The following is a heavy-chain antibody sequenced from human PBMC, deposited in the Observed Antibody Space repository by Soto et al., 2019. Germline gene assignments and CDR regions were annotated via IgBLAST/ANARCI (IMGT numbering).Heavy chain of an antibody. V-gene: IGHV4-30-4*01. J-gene: IGHJ4*02. D-gene: IGHD2-15*01. Sequence: QVQLQESGPGRVKPSETLSLTCTVSGDSINSDYYYWSWIRQPPGKGLDWIGYISNNGRTNYSPSLKSRITISIDTSKNQFSLRLRSVTAADTAVYYCAREWGDCGDGSCYLPFFDSWGLGSLVTVAS. CDR3: AREWGDCGDGSCYLPFFDS. CDR2: ISNNGRT. CDR1: GDSINSDYYY.